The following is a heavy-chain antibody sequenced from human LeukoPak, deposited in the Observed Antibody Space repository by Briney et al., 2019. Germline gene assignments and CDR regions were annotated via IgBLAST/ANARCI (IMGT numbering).Heavy chain of an antibody. J-gene: IGHJ6*03. CDR2: ISWNSGSI. CDR3: ARVWDSGSYFAKYYYYYMDV. Sequence: GGSLRLSCAASGFTFDDYAMHWVRQAPGKGLEWVSGISWNSGSIGYADSVKGRFTISRDNAKNSLYLQMNSLRAEDTAVYYCARVWDSGSYFAKYYYYYMDVWGKGTTVTVSS. V-gene: IGHV3-9*01. CDR1: GFTFDDYA. D-gene: IGHD1-26*01.